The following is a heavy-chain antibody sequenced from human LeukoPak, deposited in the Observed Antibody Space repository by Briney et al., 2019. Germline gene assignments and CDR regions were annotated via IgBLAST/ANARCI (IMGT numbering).Heavy chain of an antibody. CDR3: ARGPPPIMVRGVIRYYYYMDV. V-gene: IGHV1-8*02. CDR1: GYTFTSYG. D-gene: IGHD3-10*01. Sequence: ASVKVSCKASGYTFTSYGISWVRQAPGQGLEWMGWMNPNSGNTGYAQKFQGRVTMTRNTSISTAYMELSSLRSEDTAVYYCARGPPPIMVRGVIRYYYYMDVWGKGTTVTISS. CDR2: MNPNSGNT. J-gene: IGHJ6*03.